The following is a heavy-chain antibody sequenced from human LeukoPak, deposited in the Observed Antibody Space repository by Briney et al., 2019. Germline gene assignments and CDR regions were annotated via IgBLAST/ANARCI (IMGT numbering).Heavy chain of an antibody. V-gene: IGHV3-7*01. CDR3: ARTFPRCAGGSCAL. CDR2: IKQGGGNQ. Sequence: GGTLTLSCAASGLAFSGYCMSWVRQAPGKGLEWVANIKQGGGNQNYVDSVRGRFTISRDNAKNSLYLQMNSLRAEDTAIYYCARTFPRCAGGSCALGGQGTLVTVSS. D-gene: IGHD2-15*01. CDR1: GLAFSGYC. J-gene: IGHJ4*02.